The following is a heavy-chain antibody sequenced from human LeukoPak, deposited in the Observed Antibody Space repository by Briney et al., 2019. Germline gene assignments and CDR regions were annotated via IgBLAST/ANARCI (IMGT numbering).Heavy chain of an antibody. CDR3: ARAVWGTYSYGQYFDY. V-gene: IGHV1-18*01. CDR1: GYIFTIYG. J-gene: IGHJ4*02. CDR2: ISAYNGNT. D-gene: IGHD5-18*01. Sequence: ASVKVSCKASGYIFTIYGISWVRQAPGQGLEWMGWISAYNGNTNYAQKLQGRVTMTTDTSTSTAYMELRSLRSDDTAVYYCARAVWGTYSYGQYFDYWGQGTLVTVSS.